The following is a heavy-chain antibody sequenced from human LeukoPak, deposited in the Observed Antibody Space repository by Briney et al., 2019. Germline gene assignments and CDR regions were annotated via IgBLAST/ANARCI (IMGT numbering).Heavy chain of an antibody. Sequence: GRSLRLSCAASGFAFSSFGMHWVRQAPGKGLEWVAVIWYDGTNKYYADSVKGRSTISRDNSKNTLFLQMNSLRDEDTALYYCATDSAPDFWGQGTLVTVSS. D-gene: IGHD2-21*01. V-gene: IGHV3-33*01. CDR1: GFAFSSFG. J-gene: IGHJ4*02. CDR3: ATDSAPDF. CDR2: IWYDGTNK.